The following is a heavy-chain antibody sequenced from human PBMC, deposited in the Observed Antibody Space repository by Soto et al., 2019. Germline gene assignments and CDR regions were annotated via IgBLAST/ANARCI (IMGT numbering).Heavy chain of an antibody. D-gene: IGHD3-22*01. CDR3: ARDRSNYDSTDY. CDR2: ISAFNGQT. Sequence: QVHLVQSGGEVRKPGASVKVSCKTSGYSFTTYGISWVRRAPGQGLEWMGWISAFNGQTKSAQKVQGRVTMTTDTSTSTVYMELRNLRSDDTAMYYCARDRSNYDSTDYWGQGTPVTVSS. V-gene: IGHV1-18*01. CDR1: GYSFTTYG. J-gene: IGHJ4*02.